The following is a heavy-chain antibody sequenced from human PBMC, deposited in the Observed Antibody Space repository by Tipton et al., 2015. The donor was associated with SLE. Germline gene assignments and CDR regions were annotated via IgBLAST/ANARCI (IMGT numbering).Heavy chain of an antibody. Sequence: TLSLTCTVSGGSISSYYWSWIRQPAGKGLEWIGRIYTSGSTNYNPSLKSRATMSVDTSKNQFSLKLSSVTAADTAVYYCARVGQKGATLGNWFDPWGQGTLVTVSS. J-gene: IGHJ5*02. CDR3: ARVGQKGATLGNWFDP. D-gene: IGHD1-26*01. V-gene: IGHV4-4*07. CDR1: GGSISSYY. CDR2: IYTSGST.